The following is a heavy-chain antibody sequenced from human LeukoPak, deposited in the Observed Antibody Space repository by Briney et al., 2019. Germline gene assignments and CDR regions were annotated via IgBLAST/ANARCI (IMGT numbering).Heavy chain of an antibody. J-gene: IGHJ4*02. V-gene: IGHV3-11*01. Sequence: GGSLRLSCAASGFTFSDHCMSWIRQAPGKGLEWLSYISSSGTTIYYTDSVKGRFTISRDNAKNSLYLQMNSLRAEDTAVYYCARGIRQYAKSYFDYWGQGTLVTVSS. CDR2: ISSSGTTI. CDR3: ARGIRQYAKSYFDY. D-gene: IGHD4-11*01. CDR1: GFTFSDHC.